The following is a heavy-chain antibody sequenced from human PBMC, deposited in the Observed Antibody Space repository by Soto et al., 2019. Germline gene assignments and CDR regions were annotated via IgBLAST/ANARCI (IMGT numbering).Heavy chain of an antibody. V-gene: IGHV1-69*12. Sequence: QVQLVQSGAEVKEPGSSVNVSCKTSGGTFGNTAVTWVRQVPGQGLEWIGGIVPLFGTANYAQKFRGRVMMTAXDXTCXAYMDLSSLRSDDTAIYYCARDGDPGYSFWSGPLGGGRFDPWGQGTLVTVSS. J-gene: IGHJ5*02. CDR1: GGTFGNTA. CDR2: IVPLFGTA. D-gene: IGHD3-3*01. CDR3: ARDGDPGYSFWSGPLGGGRFDP.